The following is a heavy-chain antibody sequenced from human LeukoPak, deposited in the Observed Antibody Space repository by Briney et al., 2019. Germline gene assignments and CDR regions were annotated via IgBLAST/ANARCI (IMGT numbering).Heavy chain of an antibody. Sequence: PGGSLRLSCAASRFTFSSYGMHWVRQAPGKGLEWVAVISYDGSIKYYADSVKGRFTISGDNSKNTLYLQMNSLRTEDTAAYYCAKDPFDYSNYPHTAGFDYWGQGTLVTVSS. V-gene: IGHV3-30*18. CDR3: AKDPFDYSNYPHTAGFDY. CDR2: ISYDGSIK. J-gene: IGHJ4*02. CDR1: RFTFSSYG. D-gene: IGHD4-11*01.